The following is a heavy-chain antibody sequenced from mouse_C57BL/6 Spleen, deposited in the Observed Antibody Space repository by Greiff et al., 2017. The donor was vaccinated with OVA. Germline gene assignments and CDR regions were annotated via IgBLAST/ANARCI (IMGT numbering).Heavy chain of an antibody. V-gene: IGHV1-80*01. D-gene: IGHD2-3*01. J-gene: IGHJ3*01. CDR3: ARDGYDGYYLFAY. CDR1: GYAFSSYW. Sequence: VKLMESGAELVKPGASVKISCKASGYAFSSYWMNWVKQRPGKGLEWIGQIYPGDGDTNYNGKFKGKATLTADKSSSTAYMQLSSLTSEDSAVYFCARDGYDGYYLFAYWGQGTLVTVSA. CDR2: IYPGDGDT.